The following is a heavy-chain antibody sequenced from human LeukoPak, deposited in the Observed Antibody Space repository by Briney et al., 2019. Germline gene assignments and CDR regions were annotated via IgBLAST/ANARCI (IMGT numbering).Heavy chain of an antibody. D-gene: IGHD3-10*02. Sequence: PGGSQRLSCAASGFIFSSYAMSWVRQAPGKGLEWVSVISGSGTSTYYADSVKGRFTISRDNSKNTLHLQMNSLRAEDTAVYYCAKAPYVKYFDYWGQGTLVTVSS. V-gene: IGHV3-23*01. J-gene: IGHJ4*02. CDR3: AKAPYVKYFDY. CDR2: ISGSGTST. CDR1: GFIFSSYA.